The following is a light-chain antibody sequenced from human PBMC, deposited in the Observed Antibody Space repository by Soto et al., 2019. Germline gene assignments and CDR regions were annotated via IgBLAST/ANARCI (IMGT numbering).Light chain of an antibody. CDR1: SSDVGGYNY. CDR3: NSYTSSSTPV. V-gene: IGLV2-14*01. J-gene: IGLJ3*02. Sequence: QAVVTQPASVSGSPGQSITISCTGTSSDVGGYNYVSWYQQHPGKAPKLMIYEVTNRPSGVSNRFSGSKSGNTASLTISGLQAEDEADYYCNSYTSSSTPVFGGGTKLTVL. CDR2: EVT.